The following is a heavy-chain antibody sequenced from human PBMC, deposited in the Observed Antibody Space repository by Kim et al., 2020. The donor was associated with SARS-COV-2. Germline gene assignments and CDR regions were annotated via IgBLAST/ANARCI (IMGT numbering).Heavy chain of an antibody. V-gene: IGHV3-15*01. CDR1: GFTFSNAW. J-gene: IGHJ6*02. Sequence: GSLRLSCAASGFTFSNAWMSWVRQAPGKGLEWVGRIKSKTDGGTTDYAAPVKGRFTISRDDSKNTLYLQMNSLKTEDTAVYYCTTDPATVTPYYYYGMDVWGQGTTVTVSS. CDR2: IKSKTDGGTT. CDR3: TTDPATVTPYYYYGMDV. D-gene: IGHD4-4*01.